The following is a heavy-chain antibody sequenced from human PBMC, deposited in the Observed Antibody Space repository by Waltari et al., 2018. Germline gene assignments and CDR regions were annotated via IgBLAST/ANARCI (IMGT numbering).Heavy chain of an antibody. V-gene: IGHV3-7*01. CDR3: ATSNDYGDYFDY. D-gene: IGHD4-17*01. CDR1: GFTFSSYW. CDR2: IKQDGSEK. Sequence: EVQLVESGGGLVQPGGSLRLSCAASGFTFSSYWMSWVRQAPGEGLEWVANIKQDGSEKYYVDSVKGRFTISRDNAKNSLYLQMNSLRAEDTAVYYCATSNDYGDYFDYWGQGTLVTVSS. J-gene: IGHJ4*02.